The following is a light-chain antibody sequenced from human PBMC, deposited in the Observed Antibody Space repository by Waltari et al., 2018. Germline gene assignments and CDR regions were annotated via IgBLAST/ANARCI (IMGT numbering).Light chain of an antibody. CDR1: SSNIGRNT. CDR2: SNN. Sequence: QSVLTQPPSASGTPGQRVTISCSGSSSNIGRNTVNWYQQLPGTAPKLLICSNNQRPSGVPDRFSGSKSGTSASLAISGLQSEDEADYYCAAWDDSLNGPVFGGGTKLTVL. V-gene: IGLV1-44*01. J-gene: IGLJ2*01. CDR3: AAWDDSLNGPV.